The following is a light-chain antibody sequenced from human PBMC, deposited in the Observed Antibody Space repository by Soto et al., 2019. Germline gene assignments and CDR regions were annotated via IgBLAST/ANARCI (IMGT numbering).Light chain of an antibody. CDR1: SSNIGAGYD. CDR2: GNT. CDR3: QSYDSRLSGSGV. V-gene: IGLV1-40*01. Sequence: QSVLTQPPSVSGAPGQRVNISCTGSSSNIGAGYDVHWYQQLPGAAPKLLIYGNTNRPSGVPDRFSGSKSGTSASLAITGLQAEDEADYYCQSYDSRLSGSGVFGGGTKVTVL. J-gene: IGLJ3*02.